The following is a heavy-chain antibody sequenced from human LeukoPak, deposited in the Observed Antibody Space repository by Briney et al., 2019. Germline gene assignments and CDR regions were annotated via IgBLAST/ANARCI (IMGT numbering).Heavy chain of an antibody. J-gene: IGHJ5*02. CDR3: ARGPPNPYYYDSSGSNWCDP. D-gene: IGHD3-22*01. V-gene: IGHV4-59*12. Sequence: SETLSLTCTVPGGSISSYYWSWIRQPPGKGLEWIGYIYYSGSTYYNPSPKSRVTISEDTSKNQFSLKLSSVTAADTAVYYCARGPPNPYYYDSSGSNWCDPWGQGTLVTVSS. CDR1: GGSISSYY. CDR2: IYYSGST.